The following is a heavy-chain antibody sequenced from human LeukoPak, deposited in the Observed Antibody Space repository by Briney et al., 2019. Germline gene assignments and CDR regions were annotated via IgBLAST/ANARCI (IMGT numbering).Heavy chain of an antibody. CDR3: ASSTNYYDSSGPTWSY. D-gene: IGHD3-22*01. CDR2: IYYSGST. V-gene: IGHV4-39*01. Sequence: PSETLSLTCTVSGGSISSSSYYWGWIRQPPGKGLEWIGSIYYSGSTYYNPSLKGRVTISVDTSKNQFSLKLSSVTAADKAVYYCASSTNYYDSSGPTWSYWGQGTLVTVSS. J-gene: IGHJ4*02. CDR1: GGSISSSSYY.